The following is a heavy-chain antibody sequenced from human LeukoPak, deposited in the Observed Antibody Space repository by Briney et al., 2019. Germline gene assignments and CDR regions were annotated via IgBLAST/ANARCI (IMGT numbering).Heavy chain of an antibody. CDR1: GYTFTSYG. CDR3: ATPPRYYYDSSGYPRY. Sequence: ASVKVSCKASGYTFTSYGISWVRQAPGQGLEWMGWINPNSGGTNYAQKFQGRVTMTRDTSISTAYMELSRVRSDDTAVYYCATPPRYYYDSSGYPRYWGQGTLVTVSS. V-gene: IGHV1-2*02. CDR2: INPNSGGT. D-gene: IGHD3-22*01. J-gene: IGHJ4*02.